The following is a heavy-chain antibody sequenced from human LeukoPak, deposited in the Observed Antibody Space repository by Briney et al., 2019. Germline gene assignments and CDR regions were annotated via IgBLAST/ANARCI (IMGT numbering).Heavy chain of an antibody. CDR1: GFTFISYE. Sequence: GGSLRLSCAASGFTFISYEMNWVRQAPGKGLEWVSYISSSGSTIYYGDSVKGRFTISRDNAKNSLYLQMNSLRAEDTAVYYCARTKGYSYGTYYFDYWGQGTLVTVSS. J-gene: IGHJ4*02. D-gene: IGHD5-18*01. V-gene: IGHV3-48*03. CDR2: ISSSGSTI. CDR3: ARTKGYSYGTYYFDY.